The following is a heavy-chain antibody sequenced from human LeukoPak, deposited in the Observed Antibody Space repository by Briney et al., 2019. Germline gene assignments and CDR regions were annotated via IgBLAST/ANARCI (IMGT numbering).Heavy chain of an antibody. V-gene: IGHV1-8*01. CDR1: GYTFTSYD. CDR2: MNPNSGNT. J-gene: IGHJ6*02. Sequence: GASVQVSCKASGYTFTSYDINWVRQATGQGLEWMGWMNPNSGNTGYAQKFQGRVTMTRNTSISTAYMELSSLRSEDTAVYYCARVGVVTAIPGYYGMDVWGQGTTVTVSS. CDR3: ARVGVVTAIPGYYGMDV. D-gene: IGHD2-21*02.